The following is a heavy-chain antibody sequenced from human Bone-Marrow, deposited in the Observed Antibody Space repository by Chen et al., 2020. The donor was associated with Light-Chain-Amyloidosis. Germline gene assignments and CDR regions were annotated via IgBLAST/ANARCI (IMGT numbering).Heavy chain of an antibody. CDR3: AKDMLMIRGVIFEY. D-gene: IGHD3-10*01. V-gene: IGHV3-23*01. CDR1: GFTFDSYA. J-gene: IGHJ4*02. Sequence: EVQLLESGGGLVQPGGSLRLSCAGSGFTFDSYAMSWVRQAPGKGLEWVAAISGGGSNTYYADSVKGRFTISRDNSKNTLYLQMGSLRAEDTAVYYCAKDMLMIRGVIFEYWGQGTLVTVSS. CDR2: ISGGGSNT.